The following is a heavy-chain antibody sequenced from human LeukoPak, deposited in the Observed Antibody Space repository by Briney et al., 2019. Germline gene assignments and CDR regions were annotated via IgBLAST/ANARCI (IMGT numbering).Heavy chain of an antibody. D-gene: IGHD4-23*01. CDR3: TRAPRLHPQLQLVTSPFDY. J-gene: IGHJ4*02. CDR2: IRSKAYGGTT. Sequence: PGGSLRLSCTASGFTFGDYAMSWFRQAPGKGLEWVGFIRSKAYGGTTEYAASVKGRFTISRDDSKSIAYLQMNSLKTEDTAVYYCTRAPRLHPQLQLVTSPFDYWGQGTLVTVSS. V-gene: IGHV3-49*03. CDR1: GFTFGDYA.